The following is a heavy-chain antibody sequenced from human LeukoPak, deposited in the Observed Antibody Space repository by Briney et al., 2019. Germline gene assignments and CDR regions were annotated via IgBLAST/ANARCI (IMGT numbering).Heavy chain of an antibody. CDR3: ARERRETGDPWFDY. V-gene: IGHV1-69*05. D-gene: IGHD7-27*01. CDR2: IIPIFGTA. J-gene: IGHJ4*02. CDR1: VGTFRSYG. Sequence: SVKVSCKASVGTFRSYGISWVRQAPGQGLEWMGRIIPIFGTANYAQKFQGRVTITTDESTSTAYMELSSLRSEDTAVYYCARERRETGDPWFDYWGQGTLVTVSS.